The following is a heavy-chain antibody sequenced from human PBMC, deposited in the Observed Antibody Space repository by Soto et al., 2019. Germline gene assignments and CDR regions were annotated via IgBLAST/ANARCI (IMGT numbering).Heavy chain of an antibody. CDR1: GFPFSNAW. J-gene: IGHJ4*02. CDR2: IKSKTDAGTT. V-gene: IGHV3-15*01. CDR3: TTERPDTPMVFDY. Sequence: PGGSLRLSYSASGFPFSNAWMTWVRQAPGKGLEWVGRIKSKTDAGTTDYAAPVKGRFTISRDDSKNTLYLQMNNLKTEGTVIYSCTTERPDTPMVFDYWGQGTLVTVSS. D-gene: IGHD5-18*01.